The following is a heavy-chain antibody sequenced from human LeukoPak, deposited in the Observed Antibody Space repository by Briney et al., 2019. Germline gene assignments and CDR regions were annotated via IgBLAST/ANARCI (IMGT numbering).Heavy chain of an antibody. D-gene: IGHD3-3*01. CDR1: GYTFTNYY. J-gene: IGHJ5*02. V-gene: IGHV1-46*01. CDR2: ISPTGGDT. Sequence: EASVTVSCTASGYTFTNYYIHWVRQAPGQRLEWMGVISPTGGDTNYAQKFQGRVTMTRDTSTNTVYMELSSLRSEDTAVYYCVRDLEWGNNDWFDPWGQGTLVTVSS. CDR3: VRDLEWGNNDWFDP.